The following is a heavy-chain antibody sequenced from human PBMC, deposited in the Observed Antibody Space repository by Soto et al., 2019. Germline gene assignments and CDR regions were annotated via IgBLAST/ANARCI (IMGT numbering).Heavy chain of an antibody. CDR2: TYYRSKWYN. CDR1: GDSVSSNTAA. D-gene: IGHD7-27*01. J-gene: IGHJ3*02. Sequence: QVQLQQSGPGLVKPSQTLSLTCAVFGDSVSSNTAAWTWIRQSPSRGLEWLGRTYYRSKWYNDYAGSVKSRITNNPDTSRNQFSLQLNSVTPEDTAVYYCARDLGAFDIWGQGTMVTVSS. CDR3: ARDLGAFDI. V-gene: IGHV6-1*01.